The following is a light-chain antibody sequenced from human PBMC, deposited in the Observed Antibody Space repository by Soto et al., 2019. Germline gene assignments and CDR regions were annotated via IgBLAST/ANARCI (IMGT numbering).Light chain of an antibody. CDR1: QSVSSN. CDR3: QQNNNSPYT. J-gene: IGKJ5*01. Sequence: EILMTQSPYTLSVSVGERVTISCRASQSVSSNLAWYQQKPGQAPRLLIYGASTLATGIPARFSGSGSGTDFTLTISSLHSEDFAIYYCQQNNNSPYTFGQGTRLEIK. V-gene: IGKV3-15*01. CDR2: GAS.